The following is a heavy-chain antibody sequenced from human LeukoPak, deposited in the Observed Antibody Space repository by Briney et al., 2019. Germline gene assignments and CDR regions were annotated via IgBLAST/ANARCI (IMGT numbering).Heavy chain of an antibody. J-gene: IGHJ4*02. V-gene: IGHV3-23*01. CDR2: ISGSGGAT. CDR1: GFTFSSYA. CDR3: AKDGVATITFDS. D-gene: IGHD5-12*01. Sequence: GGSLRLSCAASGFTFSSYAMSWVRQAPGKGLEWVSVISGSGGATYYADSVKGRFTISRDNSKSTLYLQMNSLRAEDTAVYYCAKDGVATITFDSWGQGTLVTVSS.